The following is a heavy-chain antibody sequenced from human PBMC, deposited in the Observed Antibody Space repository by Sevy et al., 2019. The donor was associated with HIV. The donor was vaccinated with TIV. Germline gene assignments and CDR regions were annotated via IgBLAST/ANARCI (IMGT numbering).Heavy chain of an antibody. D-gene: IGHD2-15*01. Sequence: GGSLRLSCAASGFTFSGYWMSWVRQAPGKGLQWVANIKQDGSKNEFVDSVKGRFTISRDNPKNSLYLQMNSLRAEDTAVYYWGREGAGGFDYWGQGTLVTVSS. CDR3: GREGAGGFDY. CDR2: IKQDGSKN. J-gene: IGHJ4*02. CDR1: GFTFSGYW. V-gene: IGHV3-7*01.